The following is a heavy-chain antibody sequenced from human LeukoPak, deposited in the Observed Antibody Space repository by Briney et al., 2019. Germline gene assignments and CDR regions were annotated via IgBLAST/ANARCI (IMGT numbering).Heavy chain of an antibody. V-gene: IGHV4-59*12. D-gene: IGHD1-26*01. CDR1: GGSMNNYY. J-gene: IGHJ5*02. Sequence: SETLSLTCTVSGGSMNNYYWSWIREPPGKGLEWIGYIYYSGSTYYNPSLKSRVTISVDTSKNQFSLKLSSVTAADTAVYYCARDSVGATLWFDPWAREPWSPSPQ. CDR2: IYYSGST. CDR3: ARDSVGATLWFDP.